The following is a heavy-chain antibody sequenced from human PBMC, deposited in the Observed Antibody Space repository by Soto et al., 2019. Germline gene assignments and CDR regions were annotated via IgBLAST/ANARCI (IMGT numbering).Heavy chain of an antibody. Sequence: SGTLSLTCAVSGYCISSGYYWGWIRQPPGKGLEWIGSIYHSGSTYYNPSLKSRVTISVDTSKNQFSLKLSSVTAADTAVYYCARLVGATQSGWFDPWGQGTLVTVSS. CDR2: IYHSGST. V-gene: IGHV4-38-2*01. D-gene: IGHD1-26*01. CDR3: ARLVGATQSGWFDP. J-gene: IGHJ5*02. CDR1: GYCISSGYY.